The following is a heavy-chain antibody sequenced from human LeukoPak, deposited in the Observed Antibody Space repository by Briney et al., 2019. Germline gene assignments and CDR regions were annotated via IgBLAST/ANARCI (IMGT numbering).Heavy chain of an antibody. CDR3: AKDQWLVLNY. J-gene: IGHJ4*02. V-gene: IGHV3-30*04. Sequence: GGSLGLSCAASGFTFSNYIMHWVRQAPGKGLDWVAVILENGNNQYYADSVRGRFTISRDNSKNTLYLQMNSLRSDDTALYYCAKDQWLVLNYWGQGTLVTVSS. D-gene: IGHD6-19*01. CDR2: ILENGNNQ. CDR1: GFTFSNYI.